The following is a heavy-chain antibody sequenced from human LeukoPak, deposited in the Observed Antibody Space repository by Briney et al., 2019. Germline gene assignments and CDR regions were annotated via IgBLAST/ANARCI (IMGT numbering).Heavy chain of an antibody. V-gene: IGHV3-48*03. CDR1: GFTFSSYE. J-gene: IGHJ6*04. CDR2: ISSSGSTI. Sequence: GGSLRLSCAASGFTFSSYEMNWVRQAPGKGLEWVSYISSSGSTIYYADSVKGRFTISRDNAKNSLYLQMNSLRAEDTAVYYCARDGNENGMDVWGKGTTVTVSS. CDR3: ARDGNENGMDV. D-gene: IGHD1-1*01.